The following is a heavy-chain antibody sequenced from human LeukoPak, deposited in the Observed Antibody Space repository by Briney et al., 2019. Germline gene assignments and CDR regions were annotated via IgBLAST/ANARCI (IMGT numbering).Heavy chain of an antibody. J-gene: IGHJ4*02. Sequence: GGSLRLSCAASGFAFSSYGMHWVRQAPGKGLEWVAVIWYDGSNKYYADSVKGRFTISRDNSKNTVYLQMSSLRAEDAAVYYCARGKGSCVDYWGQGTLVTVSS. V-gene: IGHV3-33*08. CDR1: GFAFSSYG. CDR3: ARGKGSCVDY. D-gene: IGHD2-15*01. CDR2: IWYDGSNK.